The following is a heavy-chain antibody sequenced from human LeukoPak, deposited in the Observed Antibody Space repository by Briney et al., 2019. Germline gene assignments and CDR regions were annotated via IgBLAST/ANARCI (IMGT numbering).Heavy chain of an antibody. V-gene: IGHV5-51*01. CDR2: FYPDDSET. CDR1: GYHFTSYW. CDR3: ANSVAVAGTALDY. J-gene: IGHJ4*02. D-gene: IGHD6-19*01. Sequence: GGSLQISCKASGYHFTSYWIAWVRQMPGKGLEWMGIFYPDDSETRYSPSFQGQVTISADKSTSAAYLQWTSLKASDTAMYYCANSVAVAGTALDYWGQGTLVTVSS.